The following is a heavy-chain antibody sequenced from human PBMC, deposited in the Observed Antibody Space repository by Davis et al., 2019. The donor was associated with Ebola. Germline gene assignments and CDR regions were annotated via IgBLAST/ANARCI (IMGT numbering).Heavy chain of an antibody. V-gene: IGHV3-7*01. J-gene: IGHJ4*02. CDR1: GFPLSNNW. CDR3: ARNRGFYTFDY. Sequence: GESLKISCEPSGFPLSNNWMAWARQAPGKGLQWVANVSPDGGARFYEESLRGRFSISSDNAKNSLYLQMNSLRADDTAVYYCARNRGFYTFDYWGQGILVTVSS. CDR2: VSPDGGAR. D-gene: IGHD2/OR15-2a*01.